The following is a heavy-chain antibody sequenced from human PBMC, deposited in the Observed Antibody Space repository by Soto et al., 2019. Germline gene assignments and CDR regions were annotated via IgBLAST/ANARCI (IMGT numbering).Heavy chain of an antibody. CDR1: GFTFSSYA. Sequence: SLRLSCAASGFTFSSYAMHWVRQAPGKGLEWVAVISYDGSNKYYADSVKGRFTISRDNSKNTLYLQMNSLRAEDTAVYYCARGNYYDSSGYEVSQNWGQGTLVTVSS. V-gene: IGHV3-30-3*01. CDR3: ARGNYYDSSGYEVSQN. J-gene: IGHJ4*02. CDR2: ISYDGSNK. D-gene: IGHD3-22*01.